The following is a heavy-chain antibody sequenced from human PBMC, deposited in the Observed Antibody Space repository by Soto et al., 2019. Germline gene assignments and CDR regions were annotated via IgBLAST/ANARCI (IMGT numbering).Heavy chain of an antibody. Sequence: SETLSLTYTVSGGSISNYYWSWIRQPAGKGLEWIGRIYTSGSTNYNPSLKSRVTMSVDTSKNQFSLKLSSVTAADTAVYYCARTVPDYYYYGMDVWGQGTTVTVSS. CDR3: ARTVPDYYYYGMDV. V-gene: IGHV4-4*07. D-gene: IGHD2-2*01. J-gene: IGHJ6*02. CDR2: IYTSGST. CDR1: GGSISNYY.